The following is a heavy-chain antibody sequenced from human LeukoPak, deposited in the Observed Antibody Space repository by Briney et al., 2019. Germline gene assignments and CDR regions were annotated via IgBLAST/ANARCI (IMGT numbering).Heavy chain of an antibody. CDR2: IYYSGST. CDR3: ARHEWQDYYGSGSYYNSNWFDP. J-gene: IGHJ5*02. D-gene: IGHD3-10*01. Sequence: SETLSLTCTVSGGSISSSSYYWSWIRQPPGKGLEWIGSIYYSGSTYYNPSLKSRVTISVDTSKNQFSLKLSSVTAADTAVYYCARHEWQDYYGSGSYYNSNWFDPWGQGTLVTVSS. CDR1: GGSISSSSYY. V-gene: IGHV4-39*01.